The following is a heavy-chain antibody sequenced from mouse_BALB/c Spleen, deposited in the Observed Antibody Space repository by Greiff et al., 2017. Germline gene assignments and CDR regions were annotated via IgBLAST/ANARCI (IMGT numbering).Heavy chain of an antibody. CDR1: GFSLTGYG. V-gene: IGHV2-6-7*01. J-gene: IGHJ4*01. CDR2: IWGDGST. D-gene: IGHD2-4*01. Sequence: VQLQQSGPGLVAPSQSLSITCTVSGFSLTGYGVNWVRQPPGKGLEWLGMIWGDGSTDYNSALKSRLSISKDNSKSQVFLKMNSLQTDDTARYYCARDTPYDYDGDGAMDYWGQGTAVTVSS. CDR3: ARDTPYDYDGDGAMDY.